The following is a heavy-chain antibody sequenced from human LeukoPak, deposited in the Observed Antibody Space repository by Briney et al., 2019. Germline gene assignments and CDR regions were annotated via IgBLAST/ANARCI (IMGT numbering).Heavy chain of an antibody. Sequence: PGGSLRLSCAASGFTVSNNCMSWVRQAPGKGLEWVSLIYSGGNTYYADSVRGRFSISRDNSKNTLYLQMNSLRAEDTAIYYCAVYSSLDYWSQGTLVTVSS. CDR1: GFTVSNNC. V-gene: IGHV3-53*01. J-gene: IGHJ4*02. CDR3: AVYSSLDY. D-gene: IGHD3-22*01. CDR2: IYSGGNT.